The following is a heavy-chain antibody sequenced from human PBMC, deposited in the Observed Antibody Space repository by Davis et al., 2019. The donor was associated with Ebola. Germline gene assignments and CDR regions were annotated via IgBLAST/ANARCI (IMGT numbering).Heavy chain of an antibody. D-gene: IGHD2-2*02. Sequence: PSETLSLTCTVSGGSISSSSYYWGWIRQPPGKGLEWIGSIYYSGSTYYNPSLKSRVTISVDTSKNQFSLKLSSVTAADTAVYYCARGWRPAAIRKVFDPWGQGTLVTVSS. V-gene: IGHV4-39*07. CDR2: IYYSGST. CDR3: ARGWRPAAIRKVFDP. J-gene: IGHJ5*02. CDR1: GGSISSSSYY.